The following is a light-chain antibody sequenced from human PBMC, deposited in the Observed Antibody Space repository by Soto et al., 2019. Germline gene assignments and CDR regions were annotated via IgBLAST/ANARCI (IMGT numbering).Light chain of an antibody. CDR3: QQRIKWHPVIN. J-gene: IGKJ5*01. Sequence: EIVLTQSPATLSLSPGERATLSCRASQSFSSYFAWYQQKPGQAPRLLLYDASKRATGIPARFSGRGSGTDFTLTISSLEPEDFAVYYCQQRIKWHPVINFGQGTLLEIK. CDR1: QSFSSY. V-gene: IGKV3-11*01. CDR2: DAS.